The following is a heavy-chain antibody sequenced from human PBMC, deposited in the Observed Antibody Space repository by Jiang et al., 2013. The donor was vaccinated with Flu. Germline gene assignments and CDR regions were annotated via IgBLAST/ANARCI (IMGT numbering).Heavy chain of an antibody. CDR2: ISSSSSYI. CDR1: GFTFSSYS. D-gene: IGHD3-10*01. CDR3: VKDGSQNGDYFDY. Sequence: GLVKPGGSLRLSCAASGFTFSSYSMNWVRQAPGKGLGWVSSISSSSSYIYYADSVKGRFTISRDNSKNTLYLQMSSLRAEDTAVYYCVKDGSQNGDYFDYWGQGTLVTVSS. V-gene: IGHV3-21*01. J-gene: IGHJ4*02.